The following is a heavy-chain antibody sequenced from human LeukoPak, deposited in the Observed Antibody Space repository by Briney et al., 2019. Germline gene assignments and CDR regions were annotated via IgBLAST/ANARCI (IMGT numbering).Heavy chain of an antibody. V-gene: IGHV3-23*01. D-gene: IGHD6-13*01. CDR3: AKVRGFSSSSYKMGQYWFDP. CDR2: ISGSGGST. Sequence: GGSLRLSCAASGFTFSSYGMSWVRQAPGKGLEWVSAISGSGGSTYYADSVKGRFTISRDNSKNTLYLQMNSLRAEDTAVYYCAKVRGFSSSSYKMGQYWFDPWGQGTLVTVSS. J-gene: IGHJ5*02. CDR1: GFTFSSYG.